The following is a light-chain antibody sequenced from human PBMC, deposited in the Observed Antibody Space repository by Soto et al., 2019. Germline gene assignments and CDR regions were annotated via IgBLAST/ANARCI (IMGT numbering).Light chain of an antibody. CDR3: CSYTSTYTRV. Sequence: QSVLTQPASVSGSPGQSITISCTGTSSDVGAYNYVSWYQQHPGKAPKLMIYDVSNRPSGVSNRFSGSKSDSTASLAISGLQPEDEADYYCCSYTSTYTRVFGTGTQLTVL. V-gene: IGLV2-14*01. J-gene: IGLJ1*01. CDR2: DVS. CDR1: SSDVGAYNY.